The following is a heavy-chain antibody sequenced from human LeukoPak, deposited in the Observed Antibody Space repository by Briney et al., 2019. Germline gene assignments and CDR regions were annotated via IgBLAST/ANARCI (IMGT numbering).Heavy chain of an antibody. D-gene: IGHD3-22*01. Sequence: PGGSLRLSCAASGFTLTSLPLHWVRQAPGKGLEWVAVSLTHGSDEYYADSVKGRFTVFSDNSKKTVYLQMDSLRAEDTAVYHCAMDYYDSNGYSRGWDYWGQGTLVTVSS. CDR3: AMDYYDSNGYSRGWDY. J-gene: IGHJ4*02. V-gene: IGHV3-30*04. CDR1: GFTLTSLP. CDR2: SLTHGSDE.